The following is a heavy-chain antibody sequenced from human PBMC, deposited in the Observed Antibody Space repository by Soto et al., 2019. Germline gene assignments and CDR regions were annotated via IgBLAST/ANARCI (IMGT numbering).Heavy chain of an antibody. D-gene: IGHD2-21*01. J-gene: IGHJ4*02. CDR1: GGTFSSYA. V-gene: IGHV1-69*01. CDR3: ARQGGGGAQLGDCGL. Sequence: QVQLVQSGAEVKKPGSSVKVSCKASGGTFSSYAISWVRQAPGKGLEWMGGLIPIFGTANYAQKFQGRVTITADESTSTAYMELSRLRSEDTAVYYCARQGGGGAQLGDCGLWGQGDLVTVSS. CDR2: LIPIFGTA.